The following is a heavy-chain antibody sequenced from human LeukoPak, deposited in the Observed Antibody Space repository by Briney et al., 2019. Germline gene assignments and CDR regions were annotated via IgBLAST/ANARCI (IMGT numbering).Heavy chain of an antibody. Sequence: PSETLSLTCTVSGRYISSYYWSWIRQPAGEGLEWIGRVYSSGNTNYNPSLKSRVTMSVDTSRNQFSLKLTSVTAADSAVYYCARMFSGTYGGIDYWGQGTLVTVSS. V-gene: IGHV4-4*07. D-gene: IGHD1-26*01. J-gene: IGHJ4*02. CDR2: VYSSGNT. CDR3: ARMFSGTYGGIDY. CDR1: GRYISSYY.